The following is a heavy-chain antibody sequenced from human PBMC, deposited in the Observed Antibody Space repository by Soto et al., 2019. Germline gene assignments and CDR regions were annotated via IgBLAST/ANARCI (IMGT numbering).Heavy chain of an antibody. J-gene: IGHJ4*02. CDR1: GFTFSNAW. CDR2: IKSKTDGGTT. Sequence: GGSLRLSCAASGFTFSNAWMSWVRQAPGKGLEWVGRIKSKTDGGTTDYAAPVKGRFTISRDDSKNTLYLQMNSLKTEDTAVYYCTTDAIDPSLAAAGNYWGQGTLVTVSS. D-gene: IGHD6-13*01. CDR3: TTDAIDPSLAAAGNY. V-gene: IGHV3-15*01.